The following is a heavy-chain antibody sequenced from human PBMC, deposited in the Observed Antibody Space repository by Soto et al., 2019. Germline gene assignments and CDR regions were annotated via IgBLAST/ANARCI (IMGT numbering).Heavy chain of an antibody. V-gene: IGHV3-23*01. CDR1: GFTFTSYA. J-gene: IGHJ4*02. CDR3: TQDGGSRDWLTVN. D-gene: IGHD3-9*01. CDR2: ITGGGDNT. Sequence: EVQLLESGGDLVQPRGSLRLSCAASGFTFTSYAMSWIRQAPGKGLEWVSAITGGGDNTYYADSVKGRFTISRDNSKNTLYLQMNSLRAEDTAFYYCTQDGGSRDWLTVNWGQGTLVTVSP.